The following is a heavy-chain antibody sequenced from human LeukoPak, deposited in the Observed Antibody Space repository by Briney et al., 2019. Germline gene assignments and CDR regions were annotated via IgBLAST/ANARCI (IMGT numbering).Heavy chain of an antibody. CDR3: AKDSALEYGGFLDY. Sequence: GGSLRLSCAAPGFTFSSYGMHWVRQAPGKGLEWVAVISYDGSNKYYVDSVTGRFTISRDNSKNTVYLQMNSLRAEDTAVYYCAKDSALEYGGFLDYWGQGTLVTVSS. CDR2: ISYDGSNK. D-gene: IGHD4/OR15-4a*01. V-gene: IGHV3-30*18. J-gene: IGHJ4*02. CDR1: GFTFSSYG.